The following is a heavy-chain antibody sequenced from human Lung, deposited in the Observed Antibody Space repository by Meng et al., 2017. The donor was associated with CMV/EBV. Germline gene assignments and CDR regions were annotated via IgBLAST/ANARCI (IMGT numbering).Heavy chain of an antibody. CDR2: IDGTGRT. CDR3: ARLTGTVYVHWFDS. J-gene: IGHJ5*01. Sequence: SETLSPTCAVYGGSFSGPYWHWIRQPPGMGLEWIGEIDGTGRTKYSPSLNSRVTILLDTSKKQFSLELSSVTAADTAVYYCARLTGTVYVHWFDSWGQGTLVTVSS. V-gene: IGHV4-34*01. CDR1: GGSFSGPY. D-gene: IGHD1-7*01.